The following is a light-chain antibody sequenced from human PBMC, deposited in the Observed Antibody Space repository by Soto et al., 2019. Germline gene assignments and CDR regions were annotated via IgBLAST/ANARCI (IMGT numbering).Light chain of an antibody. CDR2: ASS. Sequence: EIVLTQSPGTLSLSPGERATLSCRASQSVSSSYLAWYQQKPGLAPRLLIYASSNRATGIPDRFSGSGSGTDFTLTISRLEPEDFAVYYCQQYGRLPGTFGQGTKVDIK. CDR1: QSVSSSY. CDR3: QQYGRLPGT. J-gene: IGKJ1*01. V-gene: IGKV3-20*01.